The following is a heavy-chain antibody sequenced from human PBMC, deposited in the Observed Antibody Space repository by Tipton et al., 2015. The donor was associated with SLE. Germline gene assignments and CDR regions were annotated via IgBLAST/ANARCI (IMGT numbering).Heavy chain of an antibody. V-gene: IGHV3-23*01. D-gene: IGHD6-13*01. J-gene: IGHJ3*02. Sequence: SLRLSCAASGFTFSSYAMSWVRQAPGKGLEWVSAISGSGSSTYYADSVKGRFTISRGNSKNTLYLQMNSLRAEDTAVYYCARDPRAGAAGGTGAFDIWGQGTMVTVSS. CDR1: GFTFSSYA. CDR2: ISGSGSST. CDR3: ARDPRAGAAGGTGAFDI.